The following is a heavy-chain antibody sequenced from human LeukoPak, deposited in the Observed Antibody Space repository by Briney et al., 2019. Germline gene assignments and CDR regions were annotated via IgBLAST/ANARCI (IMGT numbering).Heavy chain of an antibody. J-gene: IGHJ4*02. CDR2: INPSGGST. CDR3: ARALTENIVVVPAAMSNFDY. D-gene: IGHD2-2*01. Sequence: GASVKVSCKASGYTFTSYYMHWVRQAPGRGLEWMGIINPSGGSTSYAQKFQGRVTMTRDTSTSTVYMELSSLRSEDTAVYYCARALTENIVVVPAAMSNFDYWGQGTLVTVSS. CDR1: GYTFTSYY. V-gene: IGHV1-46*01.